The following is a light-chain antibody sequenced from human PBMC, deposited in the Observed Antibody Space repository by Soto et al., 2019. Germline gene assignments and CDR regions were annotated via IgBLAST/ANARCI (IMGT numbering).Light chain of an antibody. CDR3: SSYTSNNTHEEV. V-gene: IGLV2-14*03. Sequence: QPVLTQPASVSGSPGQSITISCTGTSSDVGGYNYVSWYQQHPGKAPKLMIFAVSDRPSGIANRFSGSKSGNTASLTISGTQAEDEADYYCSSYTSNNTHEEVFGGGTKLTVL. CDR2: AVS. J-gene: IGLJ2*01. CDR1: SSDVGGYNY.